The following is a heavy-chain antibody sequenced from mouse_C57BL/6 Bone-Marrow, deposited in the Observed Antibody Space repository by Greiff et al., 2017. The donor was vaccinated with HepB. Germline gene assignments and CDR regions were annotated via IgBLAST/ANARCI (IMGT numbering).Heavy chain of an antibody. CDR3: TRFYDYDNAMDY. Sequence: EVMLVESGGGLVQPGGSRKLSCAASGFTFSSFGMHWVRQAPEKGLAWVAYINSGSSTIYYADTVKGRFTVSRDNPKNILFLQMTSLRSEDTAMYYCTRFYDYDNAMDYWGQGTSVT. CDR1: GFTFSSFG. D-gene: IGHD2-4*01. CDR2: INSGSSTI. J-gene: IGHJ4*01. V-gene: IGHV5-17*02.